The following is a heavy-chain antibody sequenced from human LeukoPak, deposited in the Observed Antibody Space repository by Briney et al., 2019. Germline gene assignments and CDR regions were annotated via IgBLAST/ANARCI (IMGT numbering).Heavy chain of an antibody. CDR2: INSDGSRT. D-gene: IGHD3-10*01. CDR1: GFTFSSYW. Sequence: GGSLRLSCAASGFTFSSYWMHWVRQVPGKGLVWVSRINSDGSRTSYEDPVKGRFTIFRDNAKNTLYLQMNGLRAEDTALYYCARVSSDSGSFYSDWGQGTLVTVSS. V-gene: IGHV3-74*01. J-gene: IGHJ1*01. CDR3: ARVSSDSGSFYSD.